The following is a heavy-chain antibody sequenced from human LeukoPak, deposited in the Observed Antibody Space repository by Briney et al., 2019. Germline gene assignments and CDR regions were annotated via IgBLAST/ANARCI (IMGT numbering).Heavy chain of an antibody. CDR1: GSSVSTDNY. V-gene: IGHV4-38-2*02. CDR3: VRDHHYWTRMDV. Sequence: SETLSLTCSVSGSSVSTDNYWGWIRQPPGKGLEWIGGSFHTGTTFYNPSLKSRVTISVDTSRNQVSLKMSFVTAADTAVYSCVRDHHYWTRMDVWGKGTTVTVSS. CDR2: SFHTGTT. D-gene: IGHD3-3*02. J-gene: IGHJ6*04.